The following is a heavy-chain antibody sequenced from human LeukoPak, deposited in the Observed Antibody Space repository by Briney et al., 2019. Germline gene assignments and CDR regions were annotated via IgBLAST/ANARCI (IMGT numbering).Heavy chain of an antibody. Sequence: PGGSLRLSCAASGFTFSSYGMHWVRQAPGKGLEWVAFIRYDGSNKYYADSVKGRFTISRDNSKNTLYLQMNSLRAEDTAVYYCVTEWFDAFDIWGQGTMVTVSS. D-gene: IGHD3-3*01. CDR2: IRYDGSNK. CDR1: GFTFSSYG. V-gene: IGHV3-30*02. CDR3: VTEWFDAFDI. J-gene: IGHJ3*02.